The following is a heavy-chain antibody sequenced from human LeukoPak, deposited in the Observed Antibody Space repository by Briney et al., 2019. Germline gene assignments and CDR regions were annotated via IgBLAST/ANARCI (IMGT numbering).Heavy chain of an antibody. J-gene: IGHJ4*02. Sequence: ASVKVSCKASGYTFTSYGISWVRQAPGQGLEWMGWISAYNGNTNYAQKLQGRVTMTTDTSTSTAYMELRSLRSDDTAVYYCARVPLSSSWYNRFYDSSGSPYFDYWGQGTPVTVSS. CDR2: ISAYNGNT. V-gene: IGHV1-18*01. D-gene: IGHD3-22*01. CDR1: GYTFTSYG. CDR3: ARVPLSSSWYNRFYDSSGSPYFDY.